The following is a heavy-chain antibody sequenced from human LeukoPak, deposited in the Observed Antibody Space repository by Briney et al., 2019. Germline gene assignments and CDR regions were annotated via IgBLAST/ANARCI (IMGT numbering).Heavy chain of an antibody. J-gene: IGHJ4*02. D-gene: IGHD2/OR15-2a*01. V-gene: IGHV3-23*01. CDR3: AKGHNNYYFTIDY. CDR2: IADSGGNT. Sequence: GGSLRLSCAASGFTFSMYGMGWVRQAPGKWPEWVAAIADSGGNTYYADSVKGRFTISRDNSRNTLSSQMNSLRAEDTAVYYCAKGHNNYYFTIDYWGQGTLVTVSS. CDR1: GFTFSMYG.